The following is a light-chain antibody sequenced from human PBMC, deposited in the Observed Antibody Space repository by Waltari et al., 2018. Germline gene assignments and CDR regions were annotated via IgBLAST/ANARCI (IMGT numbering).Light chain of an antibody. CDR2: DVN. CDR1: SSDVGGYDF. Sequence: QSALTQPRSVSGSPGQSVTISCTGTSSDVGGYDFVSWYQQHPGKAPKVMISDVNNRPSGVPDRFSGSKSGNPASLTISGLQAEDEADYYCCSYAGSYTWVLGGGTQLTVL. J-gene: IGLJ3*02. V-gene: IGLV2-11*01. CDR3: CSYAGSYTWV.